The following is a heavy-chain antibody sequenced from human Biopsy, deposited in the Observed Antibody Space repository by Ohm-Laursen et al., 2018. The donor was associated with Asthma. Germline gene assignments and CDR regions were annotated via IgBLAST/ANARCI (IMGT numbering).Heavy chain of an antibody. CDR2: VNTGNGDT. D-gene: IGHD3-9*01. CDR3: ARTYYDFLTGQVKDVFGV. Sequence: GPSVKVSCKASGYNFISFAIHWVRQAPGQRLEWMGWVNTGNGDTKYSQKFQGRVTITRDTSASTAYMELRSLRSEDTATYYCARTYYDFLTGQVKDVFGVWGQGTMVTVSS. J-gene: IGHJ3*01. V-gene: IGHV1-3*04. CDR1: GYNFISFA.